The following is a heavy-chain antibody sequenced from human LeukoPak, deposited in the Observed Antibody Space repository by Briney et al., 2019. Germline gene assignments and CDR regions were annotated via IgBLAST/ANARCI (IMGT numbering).Heavy chain of an antibody. V-gene: IGHV1-46*01. CDR1: GYTFTSYG. CDR3: ARDRILNTVTNAFDI. D-gene: IGHD4-17*01. Sequence: ASVKVSCKASGYTFTSYGISWVRQAPGQGLEWMGIINPSGGSTSYAQKFQGRVTMTRDMSTSTVYMELSSLRSEDTAVYYCARDRILNTVTNAFDIWGQGTMVTVSS. J-gene: IGHJ3*02. CDR2: INPSGGST.